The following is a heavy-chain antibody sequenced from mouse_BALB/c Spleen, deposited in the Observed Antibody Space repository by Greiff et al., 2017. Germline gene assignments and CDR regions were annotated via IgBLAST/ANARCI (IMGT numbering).Heavy chain of an antibody. CDR2: INPSNGRT. CDR3: ARSGGNLYYFDY. CDR1: GYTFTSYW. V-gene: IGHV1S81*02. D-gene: IGHD2-1*01. Sequence: QVQLQQPGAELVKPGASVKLSCTASGYTFTSYWMHWVKQRPGQGLEWIGEINPSNGRTNYNEKFKSKATLTVDKSSSTAYMQLSSLTSEDSAVYYCARSGGNLYYFDYWGQGTTLTVSS. J-gene: IGHJ2*01.